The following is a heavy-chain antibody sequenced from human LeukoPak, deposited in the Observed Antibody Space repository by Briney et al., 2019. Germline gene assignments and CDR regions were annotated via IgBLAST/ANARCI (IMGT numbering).Heavy chain of an antibody. CDR1: GYTFTSYD. D-gene: IGHD3-10*01. CDR3: AILGGVRGTKRAFDI. J-gene: IGHJ3*02. CDR2: INPNSGGT. Sequence: ASVKVSCKASGYTFTSYDINWVRQAPGQGLEWMGWINPNSGGTNYAQKFQGRVTMTRDTSISTAYMELSRLRSDDTAVYYCAILGGVRGTKRAFDIWGQGTMVTVSS. V-gene: IGHV1-2*02.